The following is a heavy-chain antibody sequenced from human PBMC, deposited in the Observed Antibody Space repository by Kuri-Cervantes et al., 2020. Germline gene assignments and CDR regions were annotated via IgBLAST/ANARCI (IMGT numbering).Heavy chain of an antibody. CDR1: GFTFRKYG. CDR3: AREEYYDFWSGYYSDYYYYMDV. J-gene: IGHJ6*03. Sequence: GGSLRLSCAASGFTFRKYGMHWVRQAPGKGLEWVANIKQDGSEKYYVDSVKGRFTISRDNAKNSLYLQMNSLRAEDTAVYYCAREEYYDFWSGYYSDYYYYMDVWGKGTTVTVSS. CDR2: IKQDGSEK. V-gene: IGHV3-7*01. D-gene: IGHD3-3*01.